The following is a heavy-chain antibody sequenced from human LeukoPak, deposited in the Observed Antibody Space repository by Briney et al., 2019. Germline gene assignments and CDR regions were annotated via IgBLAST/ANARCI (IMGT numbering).Heavy chain of an antibody. CDR2: IDSNGESA. J-gene: IGHJ4*02. Sequence: PGGSLRLSCAASGFIFNSYAMQWVRQAPGKGLEYVSGIDSNGESAYYANSVKGRFSISRDNSRNTVYLQMDGLRAEDMAVYYCARYSSSGVDYWGQGTLVTVSS. CDR3: ARYSSSGVDY. CDR1: GFIFNSYA. D-gene: IGHD6-13*01. V-gene: IGHV3-64*01.